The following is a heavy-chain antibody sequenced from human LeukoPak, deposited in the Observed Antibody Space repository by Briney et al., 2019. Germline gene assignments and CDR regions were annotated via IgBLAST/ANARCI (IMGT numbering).Heavy chain of an antibody. J-gene: IGHJ6*03. CDR1: GFTFSSYE. CDR3: ARAPRDFLDYYNYYMDV. D-gene: IGHD3/OR15-3a*01. V-gene: IGHV3-48*03. CDR2: ISSSGSTI. Sequence: PGGSLRLSCAASGFTFSSYEMNWVRQAPGKGLEWVSYISSSGSTIYYADSVKGRFIISRDNAQNSLFLQMNSLRAEDTAVYYCARAPRDFLDYYNYYMDVWGKGTTVTISS.